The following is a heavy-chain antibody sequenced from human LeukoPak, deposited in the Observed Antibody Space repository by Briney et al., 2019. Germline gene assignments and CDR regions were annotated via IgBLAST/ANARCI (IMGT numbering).Heavy chain of an antibody. CDR3: ARGHNWNLYYFDY. D-gene: IGHD1-20*01. J-gene: IGHJ4*02. Sequence: SETLSLTCAVYGGSFSGYYWSWIRQPPGKGLEWIGEINHSGSTNYNPSLKSRVTISVDTSKNQFSLKLSSVTAADTAVYYCARGHNWNLYYFDYWGQGTLVTVSS. CDR1: GGSFSGYY. V-gene: IGHV4-34*01. CDR2: INHSGST.